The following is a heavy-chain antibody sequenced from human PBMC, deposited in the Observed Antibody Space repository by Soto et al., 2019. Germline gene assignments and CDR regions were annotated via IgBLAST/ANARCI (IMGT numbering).Heavy chain of an antibody. CDR3: ANILGADDY. V-gene: IGHV3-30*18. D-gene: IGHD3-16*01. CDR2: ISYDGSNK. Sequence: QVQLVESGGGVVQPGRSLRLSCAASGLIFSSYGMHWVRQAPGKGLEWVAVISYDGSNKYYADSVKGRFTISRDNSKNTLYLQMNSLRAEDTAVYYRANILGADDYWGQGTLVTVSS. CDR1: GLIFSSYG. J-gene: IGHJ4*02.